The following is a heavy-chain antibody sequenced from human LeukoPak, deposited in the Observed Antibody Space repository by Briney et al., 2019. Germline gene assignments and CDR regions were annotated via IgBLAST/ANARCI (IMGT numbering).Heavy chain of an antibody. J-gene: IGHJ4*02. CDR2: ISGRGEAI. D-gene: IGHD2-15*01. V-gene: IGHV3-48*01. CDR3: ARTYGSGSLDY. CDR1: GFTLSSYA. Sequence: GGSLRLSCAASGFTLSSYAMSWVRQGPGKGLEWISYISGRGEAIFYADSVQGRFTISRDNAKNSIYLQMNGLTAEDTAVYYCARTYGSGSLDYGGQGTLVTVSS.